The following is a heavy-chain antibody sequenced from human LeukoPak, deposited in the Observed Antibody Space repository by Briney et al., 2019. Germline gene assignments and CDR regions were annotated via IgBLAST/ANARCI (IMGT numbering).Heavy chain of an antibody. CDR1: GGSFSGYY. CDR2: INHSGST. Sequence: PSETLSLTCAVYGGSFSGYYWSWIRQPPGKGLEWIGEINHSGSTNYNPSLKSRVTISVDTSKNQFSLKLSSVTAADTAVYYCARVGLTSFNYYYYYMDVWGKGTTVTVSS. D-gene: IGHD3-16*01. J-gene: IGHJ6*03. CDR3: ARVGLTSFNYYYYYMDV. V-gene: IGHV4-34*01.